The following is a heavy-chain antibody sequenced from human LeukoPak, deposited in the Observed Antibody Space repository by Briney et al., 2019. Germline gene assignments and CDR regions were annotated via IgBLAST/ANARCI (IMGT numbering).Heavy chain of an antibody. CDR1: GGTFSSYA. Sequence: GASVKVSCKASGGTFSSYAISWVRQAPGQGLEWMGRIIPILGIVNYAQKFQGSVTITADKSTTTAYMELSRLRSEDTAVYYCERPSGRVVGANDYWGQGTLVTVSS. CDR3: ERPSGRVVGANDY. D-gene: IGHD1-26*01. V-gene: IGHV1-69*04. J-gene: IGHJ4*02. CDR2: IIPILGIV.